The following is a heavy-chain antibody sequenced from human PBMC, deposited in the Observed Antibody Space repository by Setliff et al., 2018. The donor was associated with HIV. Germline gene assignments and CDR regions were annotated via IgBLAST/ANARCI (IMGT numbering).Heavy chain of an antibody. J-gene: IGHJ4*02. Sequence: GSLRLSCAASGFTFSDYYMSWIRQAPGKGLEWVSYISSSSSYTNYADSVKGRFTISRDNAKNSLYLQMNSLRAEDTAVYYCARDYYSSGWYDFSDYWGQGTLVTVSS. CDR3: ARDYYSSGWYDFSDY. CDR1: GFTFSDYY. V-gene: IGHV3-11*05. CDR2: ISSSSSYT. D-gene: IGHD6-19*01.